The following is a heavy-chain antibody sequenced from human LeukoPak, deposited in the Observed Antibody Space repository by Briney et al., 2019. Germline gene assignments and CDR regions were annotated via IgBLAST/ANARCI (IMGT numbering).Heavy chain of an antibody. J-gene: IGHJ4*02. CDR2: IDTDGSST. Sequence: GGSLRLSCAASGFTFSTYWMHWVRQAPGKGLVWVSRIDTDGSSTAYADSVKVRFTISRDNAKNTLYLQMNSLRAEDTAVYYCARVGGSSDFDYWGQGTLVTVSS. D-gene: IGHD3-10*01. CDR3: ARVGGSSDFDY. CDR1: GFTFSTYW. V-gene: IGHV3-74*01.